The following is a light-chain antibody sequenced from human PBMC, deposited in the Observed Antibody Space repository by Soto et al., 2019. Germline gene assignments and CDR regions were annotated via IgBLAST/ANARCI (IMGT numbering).Light chain of an antibody. V-gene: IGLV2-14*01. CDR3: SSYTSSSTMV. CDR1: SSDVGGYNY. J-gene: IGLJ2*01. Sequence: QSALTQPASVSGSPGQSITISCTGTSSDVGGYNYVSWYQHYPGKAPKLMICEVSNRPSGVSNRFSGSMSGNTASLTISGLQAEDEADYYCSSYTSSSTMVFGGGTKLTVL. CDR2: EVS.